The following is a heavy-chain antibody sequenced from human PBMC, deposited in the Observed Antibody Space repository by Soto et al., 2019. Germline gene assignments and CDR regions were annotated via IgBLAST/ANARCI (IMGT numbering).Heavy chain of an antibody. CDR1: GFTFNNYV. J-gene: IGHJ4*02. CDR2: ISSSSSYI. CDR3: ASRGCSGGSCYSPGVDY. V-gene: IGHV3-21*01. D-gene: IGHD2-15*01. Sequence: GGSLRLSCAASGFTFNNYVMNWVRQAPGKGLEWVSSISSSSSYIYYADSVKGRFTVSRDNAKNSLYLQMNSLRAEDTAVYYCASRGCSGGSCYSPGVDYWGQGTLVTVSS.